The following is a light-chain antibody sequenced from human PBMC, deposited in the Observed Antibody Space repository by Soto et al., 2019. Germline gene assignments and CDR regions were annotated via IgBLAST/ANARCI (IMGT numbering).Light chain of an antibody. CDR2: DDI. CDR1: RSDVGGYNL. V-gene: IGLV2-14*02. CDR3: SSYAGSSNPPDV. J-gene: IGLJ1*01. Sequence: QSGLNQTASVSGSPGQSITMSCTGTRSDVGGYNLVSWYHLHPGRAPKLLIHDDIKRPSGVPDRFSGSKSGNTASLTVSGLQADDEADYYCSSYAGSSNPPDVFGTGTKLTVL.